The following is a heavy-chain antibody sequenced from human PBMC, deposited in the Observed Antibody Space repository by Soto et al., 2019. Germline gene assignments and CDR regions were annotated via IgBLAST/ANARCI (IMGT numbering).Heavy chain of an antibody. J-gene: IGHJ4*02. CDR2: ISSNGGST. Sequence: EVQLVESGGGLVQPGGSLRLSCAASGFTFSSYAMHWVRQAPGKGLEYVSAISSNGGSTYYANSVKGRFTISRDNSKNTLYLQMGSLRAEDMAVYYCARGYRSGSYPAYFDYWGQGTLVTVSS. CDR1: GFTFSSYA. D-gene: IGHD1-26*01. V-gene: IGHV3-64*01. CDR3: ARGYRSGSYPAYFDY.